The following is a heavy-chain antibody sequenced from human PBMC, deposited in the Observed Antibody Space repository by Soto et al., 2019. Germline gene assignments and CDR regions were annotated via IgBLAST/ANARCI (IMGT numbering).Heavy chain of an antibody. D-gene: IGHD5-12*01. Sequence: QVQLVQSGAEVKKPGSSVKVSCKASGGTFSSYTISWVRQAPGQGLEWMGRIIPILGIANYAQKLQGRVTITADKSKSTAYMELKSLRTEDTAVYYCARQKNIVDTIPKPDAFDIWGQGTMVTVSS. V-gene: IGHV1-69*02. CDR2: IIPILGIA. CDR1: GGTFSSYT. CDR3: ARQKNIVDTIPKPDAFDI. J-gene: IGHJ3*02.